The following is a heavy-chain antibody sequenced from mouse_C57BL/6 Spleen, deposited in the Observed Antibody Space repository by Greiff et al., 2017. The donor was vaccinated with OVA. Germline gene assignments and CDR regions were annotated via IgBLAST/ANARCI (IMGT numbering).Heavy chain of an antibody. CDR1: GFTFSDYG. Sequence: EVQLVESGGGLVKPGGSLKLSCAASGFTFSDYGMHWVRQAPEKGLEWVGYISSGSSTTYYADTVKGRFTISRDNTNNTLYLQMTSLRAEDTAMYYCARTLYYIDYWGQGTTLTVSS. D-gene: IGHD1-1*01. CDR3: ARTLYYIDY. V-gene: IGHV5-17*01. CDR2: ISSGSSTT. J-gene: IGHJ2*01.